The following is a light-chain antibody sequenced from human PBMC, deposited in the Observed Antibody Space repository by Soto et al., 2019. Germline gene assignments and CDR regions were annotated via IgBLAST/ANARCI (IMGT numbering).Light chain of an antibody. Sequence: QSALTQPASVSGSPGQSITVSCTGTSSDFGDDKYVSWYQQQPGKGPNLLIYGVNSRPSGISNRFSGSKSGNTASLTISGHQVEYEAEYFCGSFTASRIWVFGGGTKLTVL. V-gene: IGLV2-14*01. CDR1: SSDFGDDKY. J-gene: IGLJ3*02. CDR2: GVN. CDR3: GSFTASRIWV.